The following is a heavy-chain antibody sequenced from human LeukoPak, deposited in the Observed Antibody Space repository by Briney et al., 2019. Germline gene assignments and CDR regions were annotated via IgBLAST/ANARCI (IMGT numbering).Heavy chain of an antibody. Sequence: PGGSLRLSCVASGITLATSPMDWVRQAPGKGPEWVSLITISILDISYADSVRGRFTISRDNAKNSLYLQMNDLRDEDTAVYNCARGRDQAFDIWGQGTMVTVSS. D-gene: IGHD2-2*01. J-gene: IGHJ3*02. CDR2: ITISILDI. CDR3: ARGRDQAFDI. V-gene: IGHV3-48*02. CDR1: GITLATSP.